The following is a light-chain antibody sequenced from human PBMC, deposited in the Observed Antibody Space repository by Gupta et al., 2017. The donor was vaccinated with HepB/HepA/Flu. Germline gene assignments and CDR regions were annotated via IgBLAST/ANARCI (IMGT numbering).Light chain of an antibody. CDR1: QSIGSS. J-gene: IGKJ1*01. CDR3: QHRNNWPRT. V-gene: IGKV3-11*01. Sequence: IVFTHSPATLSLSPGERVTLSCRASQSIGSSLAWYQQKGGQAPRLLIYDASNRATGIPARFSGSGSGTEFSLTISSLEPEDFAVYYCQHRNNWPRTFGEGTKVEIK. CDR2: DAS.